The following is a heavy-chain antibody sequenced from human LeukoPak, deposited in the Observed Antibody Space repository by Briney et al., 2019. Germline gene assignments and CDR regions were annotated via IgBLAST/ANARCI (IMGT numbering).Heavy chain of an antibody. Sequence: GGSLRLSCAASGFTFSSYWMSWVRQAPGKGLEWVANIKQDGSEKYCVDSVKGRFTISRDNAKNSLYLQMNSLRAEDTAVYYCARVLAYGDYAYYYYYYMDVWGKGTTVTVSS. CDR3: ARVLAYGDYAYYYYYYMDV. V-gene: IGHV3-7*01. CDR1: GFTFSSYW. D-gene: IGHD4-17*01. J-gene: IGHJ6*03. CDR2: IKQDGSEK.